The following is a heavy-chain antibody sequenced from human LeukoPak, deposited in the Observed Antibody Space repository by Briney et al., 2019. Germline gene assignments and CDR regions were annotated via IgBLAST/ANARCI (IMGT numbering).Heavy chain of an antibody. CDR1: GYTFTGYY. D-gene: IGHD4-17*01. CDR3: ARDYGDYKFDY. J-gene: IGHJ4*02. V-gene: IGHV1-2*04. CDR2: INPNSGGT. Sequence: ASVKVSCKASGYTFTGYYMHWVRQPPGQGLEWMGWINPNSGGTNYAQKFQGWVTMTRDTSISTAYMELSRLRSDDTAVYYCARDYGDYKFDYWGQGTPVTVSS.